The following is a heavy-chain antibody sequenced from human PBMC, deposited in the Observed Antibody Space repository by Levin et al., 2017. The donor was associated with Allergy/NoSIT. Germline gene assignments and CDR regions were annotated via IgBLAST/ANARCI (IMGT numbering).Heavy chain of an antibody. Sequence: GESLKISCKASGYTFTAYYIHWVRQAPGQGLEWVGWINPNSGGTNYAQKFQGRVTMTGDTSISTAYMELSRLRSDDTAVYYCARAGSGVRYFDWLYWGQGTLVTVSS. D-gene: IGHD3-9*01. J-gene: IGHJ4*02. V-gene: IGHV1-2*02. CDR2: INPNSGGT. CDR3: ARAGSGVRYFDWLY. CDR1: GYTFTAYY.